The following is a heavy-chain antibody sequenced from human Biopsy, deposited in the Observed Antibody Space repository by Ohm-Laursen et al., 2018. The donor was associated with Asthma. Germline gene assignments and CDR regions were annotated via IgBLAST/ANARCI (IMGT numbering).Heavy chain of an antibody. Sequence: ASVKVSCKVSGYSLTDLSMHWVRQAPGQGLEWMGGHDHEEGGTVNARRFQGRVTMTEDTSTDTAYMELSSLSSDDTAVYYCASDFPKDYVRYNFQFWGEGTLVTVSS. J-gene: IGHJ4*02. V-gene: IGHV1-24*01. CDR2: HDHEEGGT. CDR3: ASDFPKDYVRYNFQF. D-gene: IGHD4-17*01. CDR1: GYSLTDLS.